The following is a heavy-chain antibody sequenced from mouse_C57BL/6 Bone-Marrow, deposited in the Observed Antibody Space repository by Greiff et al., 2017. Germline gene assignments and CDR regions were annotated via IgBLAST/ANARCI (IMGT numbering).Heavy chain of an antibody. CDR3: ARHLSY. V-gene: IGHV5-12*01. Sequence: EVQLVESGGGLVQPGGPLKLSCAASGFTFSDYYMYWVRQTPEKRLEWVAYISNGGGSTYYPDTVKGRFTISRDNAKNTLYLQMSRLKSEDTAMYYCARHLSYWGQGTLVTVSA. J-gene: IGHJ3*01. CDR2: ISNGGGST. CDR1: GFTFSDYY.